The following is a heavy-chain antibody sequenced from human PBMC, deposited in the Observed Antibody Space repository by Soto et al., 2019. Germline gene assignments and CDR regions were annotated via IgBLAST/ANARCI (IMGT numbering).Heavy chain of an antibody. CDR1: GFTFSSYS. J-gene: IGHJ6*02. Sequence: GGSLRLSCAASGFTFSSYSMNWVRQAPGKGLEWVSSISSSSSYIYYADSVEGRFTISRDNAKNSLYLQMNSLRAEDTAVYYCARDVGSVMGGSYYNYYHYGMDVWGQGTTVTVSS. V-gene: IGHV3-21*01. D-gene: IGHD1-26*01. CDR3: ARDVGSVMGGSYYNYYHYGMDV. CDR2: ISSSSSYI.